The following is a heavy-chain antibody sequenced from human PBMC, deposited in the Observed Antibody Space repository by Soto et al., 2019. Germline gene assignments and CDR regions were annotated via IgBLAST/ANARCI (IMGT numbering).Heavy chain of an antibody. CDR3: ARGVGNWNPRNPFDP. Sequence: PSETLSLTCTVSGGSISSSSYYWSWIRQPPGKGLEWIGYIYYSGSTNYNPSLKSRVTISVDTSKNQFSLKLSSVTAADTAVYYCARGVGNWNPRNPFDPWGQGTLVTVSS. D-gene: IGHD1-20*01. J-gene: IGHJ5*02. CDR2: IYYSGST. V-gene: IGHV4-61*01. CDR1: GGSISSSSYY.